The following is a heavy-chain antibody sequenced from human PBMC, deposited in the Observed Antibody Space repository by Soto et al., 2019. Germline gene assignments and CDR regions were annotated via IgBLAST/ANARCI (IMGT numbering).Heavy chain of an antibody. Sequence: QITLKESGPTLVKPTQTLTLTCTFSGFSLSTSGVGVGWIRQPPGKALEWLALIYWDDDKRYSPSLKSRLTNTKDTSKTQVVLTMTNMDPVDTATYYCAHSLIVLVPAAERYYFDYWGQGTLVTVSS. CDR1: GFSLSTSGVG. CDR3: AHSLIVLVPAAERYYFDY. J-gene: IGHJ4*02. V-gene: IGHV2-5*02. D-gene: IGHD2-2*01. CDR2: IYWDDDK.